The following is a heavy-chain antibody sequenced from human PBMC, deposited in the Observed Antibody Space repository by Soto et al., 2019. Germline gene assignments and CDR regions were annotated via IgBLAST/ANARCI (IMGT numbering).Heavy chain of an antibody. CDR3: ARQDYNYAYFDF. J-gene: IGHJ4*02. Sequence: PGESLKIFCKGSGYSFTNYWIGWVRQMPGKGLEWMGIIYPGDSDTRYSPSFQGQVIISVDQSISTAYLQWSSLQASDTAMYYCARQDYNYAYFDFWGQGTLVTVSS. V-gene: IGHV5-51*01. CDR1: GYSFTNYW. CDR2: IYPGDSDT. D-gene: IGHD5-18*01.